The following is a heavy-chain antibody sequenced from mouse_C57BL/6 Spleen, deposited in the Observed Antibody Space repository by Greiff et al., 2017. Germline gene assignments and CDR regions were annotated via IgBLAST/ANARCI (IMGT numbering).Heavy chain of an antibody. CDR1: GFSLSTFGMG. D-gene: IGHD2-3*01. CDR3: ARGYDGYYAWFAY. Sequence: QVTLKVSGPGILQPSQTLSLTCSSSGFSLSTFGMGVGWIRQPSGKGLEWLAHIWWDDDKYYNPALKSRLTISKDTSKNQTFLKIANVDTADTATYYCARGYDGYYAWFAYWGQGTLVTVSA. CDR2: IWWDDDK. V-gene: IGHV8-8*01. J-gene: IGHJ3*01.